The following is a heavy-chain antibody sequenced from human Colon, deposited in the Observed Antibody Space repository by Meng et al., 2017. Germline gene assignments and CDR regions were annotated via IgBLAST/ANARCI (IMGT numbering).Heavy chain of an antibody. Sequence: QVQLQESGPGAVKPSQTLSRTCTISGGSINIADYYWNWIRQSPGKGLEWLGYIHSSGNTYYTPSLKSRLTMSLDTSKNQFSLRLTSVTAADTAVYYCARNPVIPDARTFDFWGQGALVTVSS. J-gene: IGHJ4*02. D-gene: IGHD3-16*02. CDR3: ARNPVIPDARTFDF. V-gene: IGHV4-30-4*01. CDR2: IHSSGNT. CDR1: GGSINIADYY.